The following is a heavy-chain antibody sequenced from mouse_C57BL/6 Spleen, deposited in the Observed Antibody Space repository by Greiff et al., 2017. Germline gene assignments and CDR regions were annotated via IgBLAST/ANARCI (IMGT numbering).Heavy chain of an antibody. V-gene: IGHV5-16*01. J-gene: IGHJ1*03. Sequence: EVKLVESEGGLVQPGSSMKLSCTASGFTFSDYYMAWVRQVPEKGLEWVANINYDGSSTYYLDSLKSRFIISRDNAKNMLYLQMSRLKSEDTATYFCARAPFRRYFDVWGTGTTVTVSS. CDR3: ARAPFRRYFDV. CDR1: GFTFSDYY. CDR2: INYDGSST.